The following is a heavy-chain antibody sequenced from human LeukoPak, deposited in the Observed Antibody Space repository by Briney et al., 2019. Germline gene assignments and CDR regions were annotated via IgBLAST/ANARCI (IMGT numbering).Heavy chain of an antibody. Sequence: GESLKISCKASGYNFTNHWVAWVRQRPGEGLEWMGIIWPDDSDTRYSPSFQGLVTISVDKSIGTAHLQWRSLKASDTALYFCARHSDDPLDLWGQGTLVIVSS. D-gene: IGHD1-1*01. CDR1: GYNFTNHW. CDR3: ARHSDDPLDL. V-gene: IGHV5-51*01. CDR2: IWPDDSDT. J-gene: IGHJ5*02.